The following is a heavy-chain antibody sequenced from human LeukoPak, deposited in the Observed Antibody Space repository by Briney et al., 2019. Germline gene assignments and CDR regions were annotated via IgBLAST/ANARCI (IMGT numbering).Heavy chain of an antibody. CDR1: GGTFSSYA. J-gene: IGHJ4*02. D-gene: IGHD3-3*01. CDR2: IIPILGIA. V-gene: IGHV1-69*04. CDR3: ARDLEWPFEAY. Sequence: ASVKVSCKAPGGTFSSYAISWVRQAPGQGLEWMGRIIPILGIANYAQKFQGRVTITADKSTSTAYMELSSLRSEDTAVYYCARDLEWPFEAYWGQGTLVTVSS.